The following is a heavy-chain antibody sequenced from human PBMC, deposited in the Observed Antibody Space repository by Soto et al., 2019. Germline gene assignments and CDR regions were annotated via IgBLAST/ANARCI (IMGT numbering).Heavy chain of an antibody. CDR2: ISGSGGST. CDR3: AKLRSTKNYYGMDV. CDR1: GFTFSSYA. Sequence: EVQLLESGGGLVQPGGSLRLSCAASGFTFSSYAMSWVRQAPGKGLEWVSVISGSGGSTYNADSVKGRFTISRDNSKDTLYLQMSSLRADDTAVYYCAKLRSTKNYYGMDVWGQGTTVTVSS. D-gene: IGHD6-13*01. V-gene: IGHV3-23*01. J-gene: IGHJ6*02.